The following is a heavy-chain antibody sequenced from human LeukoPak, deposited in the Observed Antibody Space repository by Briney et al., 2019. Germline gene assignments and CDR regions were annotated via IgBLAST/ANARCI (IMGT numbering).Heavy chain of an antibody. J-gene: IGHJ3*02. V-gene: IGHV3-33*01. CDR3: ARIQLAYCGGDCTEAFDI. D-gene: IGHD2-21*02. Sequence: GRSLRLSCAASGFALSAYGMHWVRQAPGKGMEWVSVIWYDGSNKYYADSVKGRFTVSRDNSKNTLYLQMNSLRAEDTAVYYCARIQLAYCGGDCTEAFDIWGRGTMVTVSS. CDR1: GFALSAYG. CDR2: IWYDGSNK.